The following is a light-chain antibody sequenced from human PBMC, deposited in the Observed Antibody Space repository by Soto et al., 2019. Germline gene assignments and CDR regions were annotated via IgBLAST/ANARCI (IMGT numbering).Light chain of an antibody. CDR3: QHYRNWPPLT. CDR1: QSVGSA. CDR2: AAS. V-gene: IGKV3D-15*01. J-gene: IGKJ4*01. Sequence: EIVLTQSPATLSVSPGETATLSCRASQSVGSAVAWYQHRPGQAPRLLIVAASIRATGVPARFSGSGSGTDFTLTISGLQSEDFAVYYCQHYRNWPPLTFGGGTTVDIK.